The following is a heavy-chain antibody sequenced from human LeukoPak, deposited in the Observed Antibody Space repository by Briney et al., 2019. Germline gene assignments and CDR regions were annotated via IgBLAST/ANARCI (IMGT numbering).Heavy chain of an antibody. Sequence: SSETVSLTCAVYGGSFRGYYWSWIRQPTGKGGEGIGEINHSGSTNYNPSLKRRVTISVDTSKNQFSLQLSSVTAADTAVYYCARGRWFGELLWGFFDYWGQGTLVTVSS. J-gene: IGHJ4*02. CDR2: INHSGST. CDR1: GGSFRGYY. V-gene: IGHV4-34*01. CDR3: ARGRWFGELLWGFFDY. D-gene: IGHD3-10*01.